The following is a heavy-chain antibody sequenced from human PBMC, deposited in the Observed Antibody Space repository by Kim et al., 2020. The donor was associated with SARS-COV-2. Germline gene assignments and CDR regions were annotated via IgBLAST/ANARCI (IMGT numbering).Heavy chain of an antibody. V-gene: IGHV3-74*01. D-gene: IGHD3-10*01. J-gene: IGHJ4*02. Sequence: DGGTTDCADSVKGRFTISRDNAKTTLYLQMNSLRAEDSAVYYCARDPASGFWGQGTLVTVSS. CDR2: DGGTT. CDR3: ARDPASGF.